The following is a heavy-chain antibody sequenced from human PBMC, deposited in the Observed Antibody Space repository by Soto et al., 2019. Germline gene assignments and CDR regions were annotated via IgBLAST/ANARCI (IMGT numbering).Heavy chain of an antibody. V-gene: IGHV3-33*01. Sequence: QVQLVESGGGVVQPGRSLRLSCAASGFTFSSYGMHWVRQAPGKGLEWVAVIWYDGSNKYYADSVKGRFTISRDNSKNTLYLLMNSLRAEDTAVYYCARDCSGGSCTGGFDYWGQGTLVTVSS. CDR1: GFTFSSYG. D-gene: IGHD2-15*01. CDR3: ARDCSGGSCTGGFDY. J-gene: IGHJ4*02. CDR2: IWYDGSNK.